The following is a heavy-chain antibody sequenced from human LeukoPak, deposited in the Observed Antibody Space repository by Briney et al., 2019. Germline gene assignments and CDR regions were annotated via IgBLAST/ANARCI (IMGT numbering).Heavy chain of an antibody. CDR2: INPSGRT. CDR3: ARGSSYGYYYYYMDV. D-gene: IGHD5-18*01. Sequence: SETLSLTCTVYGGSFNGYYWSWIRQPPGKGLEWIGEINPSGRTNYNPSLKSRVTISVDPSKNQFSLKLSSVTAADTAVYYCARGSSYGYYYYYMDVWGKGTTVTVSS. J-gene: IGHJ6*03. V-gene: IGHV4-34*01. CDR1: GGSFNGYY.